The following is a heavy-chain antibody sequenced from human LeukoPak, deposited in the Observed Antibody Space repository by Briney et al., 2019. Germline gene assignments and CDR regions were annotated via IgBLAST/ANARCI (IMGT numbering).Heavy chain of an antibody. CDR3: ARVREYCSSTSCYNVAFDY. V-gene: IGHV1-2*02. Sequence: ASVKVSCKASGYTFTGYYMHWVRQAPGQGLEWMGWINPNSGGTNYAQKFQGRVTMTRDTSISTAYMELSRLRSDDTAVYYCARVREYCSSTSCYNVAFDYWGQGTLVTVSS. J-gene: IGHJ4*02. CDR2: INPNSGGT. CDR1: GYTFTGYY. D-gene: IGHD2-2*02.